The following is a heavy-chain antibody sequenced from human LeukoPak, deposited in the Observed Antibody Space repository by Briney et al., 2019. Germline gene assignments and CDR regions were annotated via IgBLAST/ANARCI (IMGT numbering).Heavy chain of an antibody. CDR3: ATFGERELLFPPL. Sequence: ASVKVSCKASGYTFTGYYMHWVRQAPGQGLEWMGWINPNSGGTNYAQKFQGRVTMTRDTSISTAYMELSSLRSEGTAVYYCATFGERELLFPPLWGQGTLVTVSS. CDR1: GYTFTGYY. CDR2: INPNSGGT. V-gene: IGHV1-2*02. D-gene: IGHD1-26*01. J-gene: IGHJ4*02.